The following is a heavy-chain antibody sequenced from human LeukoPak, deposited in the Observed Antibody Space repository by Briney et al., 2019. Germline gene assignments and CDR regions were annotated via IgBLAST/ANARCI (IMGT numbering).Heavy chain of an antibody. CDR2: IKANSGGT. J-gene: IGHJ4*02. CDR1: GYTFTGYY. V-gene: IGHV1-2*02. D-gene: IGHD3-10*01. Sequence: GESLKISCKASGYTFTGYYMHWVRQAPGQGLEWMGWIKANSGGTNYAQKFQGRVTMTRDTSISTAYMELSRLRSDDTAVYYCAREYYGSGSYYGYWGQGTLVTVSS. CDR3: AREYYGSGSYYGY.